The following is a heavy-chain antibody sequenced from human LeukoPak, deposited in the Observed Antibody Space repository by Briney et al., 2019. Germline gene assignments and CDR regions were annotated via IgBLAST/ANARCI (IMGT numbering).Heavy chain of an antibody. J-gene: IGHJ4*02. CDR2: ISSSSSYI. D-gene: IGHD5-18*01. CDR3: ARDDSYGNFDY. Sequence: GGSLRLSCAASGFTFSSYSMNWVRHAPGKGLEWVSSISSSSSYIYYADSVKGRFAISRDNAKNSLYLQMNSLRAEDTAVYYCARDDSYGNFDYWGQGTLVTVSS. V-gene: IGHV3-21*01. CDR1: GFTFSSYS.